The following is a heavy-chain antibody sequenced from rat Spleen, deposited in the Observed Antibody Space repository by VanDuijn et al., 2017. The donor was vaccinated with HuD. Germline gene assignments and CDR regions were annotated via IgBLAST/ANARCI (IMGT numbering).Heavy chain of an antibody. CDR2: ISPSGDNT. CDR3: ARLGGLRNWFAY. D-gene: IGHD4-3*01. V-gene: IGHV5-25*01. CDR1: GFAFSDYN. J-gene: IGHJ3*01. Sequence: EVQLVESGGGLVQPGRSLKLSCAASGFAFSDYNMAWVRQAPKKGLEWVATISPSGDNTYYRDSVKGRFTISRDNAKSILYLQMDSLRSEDTATYFCARLGGLRNWFAYWGQGTLVTVSS.